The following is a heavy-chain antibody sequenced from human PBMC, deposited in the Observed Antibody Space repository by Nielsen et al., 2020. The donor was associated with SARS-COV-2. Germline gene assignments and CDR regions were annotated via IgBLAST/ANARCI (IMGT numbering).Heavy chain of an antibody. V-gene: IGHV1-18*01. Sequence: ASVKVSRKASGYTFTSYGISWVRQAPGQGLEWMGWISAYNGNTNYAQKLQGRVTMTTDTSTSTAYMELRSLRSDDTAVYYCARVGYSSGWYSLFTFDYWGQGTLVTVSS. D-gene: IGHD6-19*01. CDR3: ARVGYSSGWYSLFTFDY. CDR1: GYTFTSYG. CDR2: ISAYNGNT. J-gene: IGHJ4*02.